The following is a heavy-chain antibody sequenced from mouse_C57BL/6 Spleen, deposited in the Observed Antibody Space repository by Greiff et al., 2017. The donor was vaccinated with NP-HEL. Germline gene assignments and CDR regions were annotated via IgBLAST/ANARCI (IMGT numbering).Heavy chain of an antibody. Sequence: QVQLQQSGAELVRPGASVTLSCKASGYTFTDYEMHWVKQTPVHGLEWIGAIDPETGGTAYNQKFKGKAILTADKSSSTAYMELRSLTSEDSAVYYCTESSVVTAGVAYWGQGTLVTVSA. CDR2: IDPETGGT. V-gene: IGHV1-15*01. D-gene: IGHD2-2*01. CDR1: GYTFTDYE. CDR3: TESSVVTAGVAY. J-gene: IGHJ3*01.